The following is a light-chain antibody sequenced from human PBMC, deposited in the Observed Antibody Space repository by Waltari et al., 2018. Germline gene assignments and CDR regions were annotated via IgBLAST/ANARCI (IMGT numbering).Light chain of an antibody. CDR1: QGISKF. J-gene: IGKJ4*01. CDR3: QQYKTFPLT. CDR2: GAS. Sequence: DIQMTQSPSSLAASVGDRGTITCRASQGISKFLAWFRQKPGKAPESLIYGASSLQSGVPSRFSGSGSGTDFTLTISSLQPEDFASYYCQQYKTFPLTFGGGTKVEIK. V-gene: IGKV1-16*01.